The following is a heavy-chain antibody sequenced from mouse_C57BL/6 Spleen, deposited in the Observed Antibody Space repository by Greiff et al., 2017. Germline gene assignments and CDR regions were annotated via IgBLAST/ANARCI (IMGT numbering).Heavy chain of an antibody. J-gene: IGHJ3*01. V-gene: IGHV3-6*01. CDR2: ISYDGSN. D-gene: IGHD2-3*01. Sequence: EVQLQESGPGLVKPSQSLSLTCSVTGYSITSGYYWNWIRQFPGNKLEWMGYISYDGSNNYNPSLKNRISITRDTSKNQFFLKLNSVTTEDTATYYCAREGDGYRYWGQGTLVTVSA. CDR3: AREGDGYRY. CDR1: GYSITSGYY.